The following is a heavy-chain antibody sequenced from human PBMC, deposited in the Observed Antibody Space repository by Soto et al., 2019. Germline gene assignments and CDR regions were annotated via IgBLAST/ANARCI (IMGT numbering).Heavy chain of an antibody. CDR1: GFTFSSYA. V-gene: IGHV3-30-3*01. Sequence: QVQLVESGGGVVQPGRSLRLSCAASGFTFSSYAMHWVRQAPGKGLEWVAVISYAGSNKYYAESVKGRFTISRDNSKNTLYLQITSLRAEDTAVYYCARAGRYCSGGSCYNYYGMDVCGQGTTVTVSS. D-gene: IGHD2-15*01. CDR3: ARAGRYCSGGSCYNYYGMDV. CDR2: ISYAGSNK. J-gene: IGHJ6*02.